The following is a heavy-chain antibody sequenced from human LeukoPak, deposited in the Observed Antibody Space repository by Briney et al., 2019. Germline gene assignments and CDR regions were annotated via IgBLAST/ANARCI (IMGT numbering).Heavy chain of an antibody. Sequence: PSETLSLTCTVSGYSISSGYYWGWIRQPPGKGLEWIGSIYHSGSTYYNPSLKSRVTISVDTSKNQFSLKLSSVTAADTAVYYCARDRGMVRGVIISYYYYYMDVWGKGTTVTVSS. CDR2: IYHSGST. CDR1: GYSISSGYY. D-gene: IGHD3-10*01. J-gene: IGHJ6*03. V-gene: IGHV4-38-2*02. CDR3: ARDRGMVRGVIISYYYYYMDV.